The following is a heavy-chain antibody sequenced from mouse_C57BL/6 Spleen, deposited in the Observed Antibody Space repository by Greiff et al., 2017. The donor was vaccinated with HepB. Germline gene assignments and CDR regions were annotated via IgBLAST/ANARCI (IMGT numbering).Heavy chain of an antibody. Sequence: EVKLVESGEGLVKPGGSLKLSCAASGFTFSSYSMSWVRQTPEKRLEWVAYISSGGDYIYYADTVKGRFIISRDTARNTLYLQMSSLKSEYTAMYYCTREDSNYVAYWGQGTLVTVSA. CDR3: TREDSNYVAY. V-gene: IGHV5-9-1*02. D-gene: IGHD2-5*01. CDR2: ISSGGDYI. CDR1: GFTFSSYS. J-gene: IGHJ3*01.